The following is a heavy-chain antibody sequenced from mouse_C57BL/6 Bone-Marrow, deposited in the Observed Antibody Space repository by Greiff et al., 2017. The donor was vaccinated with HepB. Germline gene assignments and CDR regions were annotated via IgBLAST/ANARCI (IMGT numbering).Heavy chain of an antibody. J-gene: IGHJ1*03. CDR1: DSEVFPIAY. CDR3: ARRNYGSSLYWYFDV. V-gene: IGHV15-2*01. D-gene: IGHD1-1*01. Sequence: SGSELRSPGSSVKLSCKDFDSEVFPIAYMSWVRQKPGHGFEWIGGILPSIGRTIYGEKFEDKATLDADTLSNTAYLELNSLTSEDSAIYYCARRNYGSSLYWYFDVWGTGTTVTVSS. CDR2: ILPSIGRT.